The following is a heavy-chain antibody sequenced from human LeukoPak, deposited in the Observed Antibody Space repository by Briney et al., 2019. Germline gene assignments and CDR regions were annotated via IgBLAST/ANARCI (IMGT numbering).Heavy chain of an antibody. CDR2: IYESGGTT. V-gene: IGHV3-23*01. CDR3: AKDFRIGYSAHFDH. CDR1: GFTFRSHA. D-gene: IGHD2-21*01. Sequence: GGSLRLSCVGSGFTFRSHAMSWVRQAPEKGLEFVSGIYESGGTTYYADSVKGRFSISRDNSKNTLYLQMDSLRGEDTAVYYCAKDFRIGYSAHFDHWGQGALVTVSS. J-gene: IGHJ4*02.